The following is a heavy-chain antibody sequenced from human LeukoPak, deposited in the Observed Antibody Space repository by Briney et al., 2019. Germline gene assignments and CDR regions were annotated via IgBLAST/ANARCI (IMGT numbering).Heavy chain of an antibody. CDR3: ARGGLVVVVAAFWFDP. J-gene: IGHJ5*02. CDR1: GYTFTGYY. D-gene: IGHD2-15*01. Sequence: ASVKVSCKASGYTFTGYYIHWVRQAPGQGLEWMGWINPNSGGTNYAQKFQGRVTMTRDTSISTAYMELSRLRSDDTAVYYCARGGLVVVVAAFWFDPWGQGTLVTVSS. CDR2: INPNSGGT. V-gene: IGHV1-2*02.